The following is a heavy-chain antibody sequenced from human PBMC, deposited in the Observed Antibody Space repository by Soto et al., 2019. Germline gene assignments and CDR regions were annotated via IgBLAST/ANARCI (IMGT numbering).Heavy chain of an antibody. D-gene: IGHD2-15*01. J-gene: IGHJ3*02. V-gene: IGHV1-69*12. CDR2: IIPIFGTA. CDR3: AREYCCGGSCPRPDAFDI. Sequence: QVQLVQSGAEVKKPGSSVKVSCKASGGTFSSYAISWVRQAPGQGLEWMGGIIPIFGTANSAQKFQGRVTITADESTSTAYMELSSLRSEDTAVYYCAREYCCGGSCPRPDAFDIWGQGTMVTVAS. CDR1: GGTFSSYA.